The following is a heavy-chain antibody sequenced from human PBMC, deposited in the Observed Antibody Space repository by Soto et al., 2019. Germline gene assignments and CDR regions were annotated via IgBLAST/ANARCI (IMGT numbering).Heavy chain of an antibody. CDR2: ISAYNGNT. D-gene: IGHD3-22*01. V-gene: IGHV1-18*01. J-gene: IGHJ3*02. CDR3: ARDFPQTNYDSSGYYERGDAFDI. Sequence: ASVKVSCKASGYTFTSYGISWVRQAPGQGLEWMGWISAYNGNTNYAQKLQGRVTMTTDTSTSTAYMELRSLRSDDTAVYYCARDFPQTNYDSSGYYERGDAFDIWGQGTMVTVSS. CDR1: GYTFTSYG.